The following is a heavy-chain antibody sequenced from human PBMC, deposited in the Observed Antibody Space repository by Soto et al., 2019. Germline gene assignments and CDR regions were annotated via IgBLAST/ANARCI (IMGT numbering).Heavy chain of an antibody. CDR2: IDGGSSAI. CDR1: GFIFSDYS. Sequence: EVQLVESGGGLVQPGGSLRLACAASGFIFSDYSMTWVRQFPGKGLEWIAYIDGGSSAIHYTDSVKGRITISRDNASNSLYLQMNSLRDEDTAVYYCTREGSWGRGTQVTVSS. CDR3: TREGS. V-gene: IGHV3-48*02. J-gene: IGHJ4*02.